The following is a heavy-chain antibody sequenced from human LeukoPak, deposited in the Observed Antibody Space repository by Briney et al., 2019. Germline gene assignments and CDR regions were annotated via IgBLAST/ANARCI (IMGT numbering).Heavy chain of an antibody. V-gene: IGHV3-49*04. J-gene: IGHJ4*02. CDR2: IRSKAYGGTT. CDR3: TRDAVTTIDY. Sequence: PGRSMRPSCPASGLTFADYATSWVRQAPGNGREWEGFIRSKAYGGTTEYAASVKGIFTISRDDSKSIAYLQMNSLKTEDTAVYYCTRDAVTTIDYWGQGTLVTVSS. CDR1: GLTFADYA. D-gene: IGHD4-11*01.